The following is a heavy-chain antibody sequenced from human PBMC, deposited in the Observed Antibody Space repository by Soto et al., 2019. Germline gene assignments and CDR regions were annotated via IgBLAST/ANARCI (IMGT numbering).Heavy chain of an antibody. CDR1: GYSFTSYW. CDR3: ARQGYSYGYGPYYYYGMDV. D-gene: IGHD5-18*01. CDR2: IYPGDSDT. Sequence: ESLKISCKGSGYSFTSYWIGWVRQMPGKGLEWMGIIYPGDSDTRYSPSFQGQVTISADKSISTAYLQWSSLKASDTAMYYCARQGYSYGYGPYYYYGMDVWGQGTTVTVSS. V-gene: IGHV5-51*01. J-gene: IGHJ6*02.